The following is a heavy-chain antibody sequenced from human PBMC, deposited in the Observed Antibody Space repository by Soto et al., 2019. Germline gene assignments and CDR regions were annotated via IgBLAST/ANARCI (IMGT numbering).Heavy chain of an antibody. D-gene: IGHD1-26*01. V-gene: IGHV3-15*01. Sequence: PGGSLRLSCAASGFTFSNAWMSWVRQAPGKGLEWVGRIKSKTDGGTTDYAAPVKGRFTISRDDSKNTLYLQMNSLKTEDTAVYYCTTASGSYLSVNAFDIWGQGTMVTVSS. CDR1: GFTFSNAW. CDR2: IKSKTDGGTT. J-gene: IGHJ3*02. CDR3: TTASGSYLSVNAFDI.